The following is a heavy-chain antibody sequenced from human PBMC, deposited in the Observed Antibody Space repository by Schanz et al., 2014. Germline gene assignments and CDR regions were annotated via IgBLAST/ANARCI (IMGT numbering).Heavy chain of an antibody. CDR3: ARGSPENMIRGELDY. Sequence: QVHLVQSGAEVHKPGASLKISCKASGYTFTNFFLHWVRQAPGQGLEWMGIINPIGGSTTYAQKFRGAFTLTTDTSTDTAYLELTSLRSEDTAVYYCARGSPENMIRGELDYWGQGTLVTVSS. D-gene: IGHD3-10*01. CDR1: GYTFTNFF. V-gene: IGHV1-46*03. J-gene: IGHJ4*02. CDR2: INPIGGST.